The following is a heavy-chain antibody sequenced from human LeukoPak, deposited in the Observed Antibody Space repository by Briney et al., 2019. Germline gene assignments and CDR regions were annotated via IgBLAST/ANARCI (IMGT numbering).Heavy chain of an antibody. CDR3: ASPYYYDGSSYYHFFDH. Sequence: GGTLRLSCAASGFTFSSYGMSWVRPAPGKGLEWVSAMRGSGGSTYYADSVKGRVTLSRDNSRNTLYLQMNNMRTEDQAVYYCASPYYYDGSSYYHFFDHWGQGTLVTVSS. CDR1: GFTFSSYG. CDR2: MRGSGGST. D-gene: IGHD3-22*01. J-gene: IGHJ4*02. V-gene: IGHV3-23*01.